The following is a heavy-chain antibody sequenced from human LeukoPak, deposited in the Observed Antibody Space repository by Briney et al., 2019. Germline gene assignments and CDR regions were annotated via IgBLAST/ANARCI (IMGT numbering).Heavy chain of an antibody. CDR3: ARAAAGTVTSHFDY. J-gene: IGHJ4*02. Sequence: GGSLRLSCAASGFTFSSYWMSWVRQAPGKGLEWVANIKQDGSEKYYVDSVKGRFTISRDNAKNSLYLQMNSLRAEDTAVYYCARAAAGTVTSHFDYWGQGTLVTVSS. D-gene: IGHD1-7*01. V-gene: IGHV3-7*01. CDR2: IKQDGSEK. CDR1: GFTFSSYW.